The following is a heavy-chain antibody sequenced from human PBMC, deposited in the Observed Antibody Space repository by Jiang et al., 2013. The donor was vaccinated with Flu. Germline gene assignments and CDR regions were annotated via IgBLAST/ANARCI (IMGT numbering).Heavy chain of an antibody. CDR3: AREGVVAGAFDL. CDR1: GGSISSYY. Sequence: GSGLVKPSETLSLTCTVSGGSISSYYWSWIRQPPGKGLEWIGYIYYSGSANYNPSLESRVTISVDTSKNQFSLKLTSVTAADTAVYYCAREGVVAGAFDLWGQGTMVTVSS. D-gene: IGHD2-15*01. J-gene: IGHJ3*01. CDR2: IYYSGSA. V-gene: IGHV4-59*01.